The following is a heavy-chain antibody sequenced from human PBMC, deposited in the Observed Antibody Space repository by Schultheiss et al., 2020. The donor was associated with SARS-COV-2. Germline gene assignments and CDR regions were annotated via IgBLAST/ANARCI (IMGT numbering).Heavy chain of an antibody. CDR1: GFTFSSYA. CDR3: ARDIIEYSSSNSSYYYYYYGMDV. J-gene: IGHJ6*04. V-gene: IGHV3-30*14. D-gene: IGHD6-6*01. CDR2: ISYDGSNK. Sequence: GGSLRLSCAASGFTFSSYAMHWVRQAPGKGLEWVAVISYDGSNKYYADSVKGRFTISRDNSKNTLYLQMNSLRAEDTAVYYCARDIIEYSSSNSSYYYYYYGMDVWGKGTTVTVSS.